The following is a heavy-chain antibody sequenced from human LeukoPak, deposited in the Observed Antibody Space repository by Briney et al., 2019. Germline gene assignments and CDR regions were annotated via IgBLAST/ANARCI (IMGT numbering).Heavy chain of an antibody. V-gene: IGHV4-4*09. D-gene: IGHD6-6*01. CDR1: GGSISSYY. CDR2: IYSSGST. Sequence: PPETLSLTCTVSGGSISSYYWSWIRQPPGKGLEWIAYIYSSGSTDYNPSLKSRVTISVDTSKNQFSLKLSSVTAADTAVYYCARHFRSAASQRAFDSWGQGTLVTVSS. CDR3: ARHFRSAASQRAFDS. J-gene: IGHJ4*02.